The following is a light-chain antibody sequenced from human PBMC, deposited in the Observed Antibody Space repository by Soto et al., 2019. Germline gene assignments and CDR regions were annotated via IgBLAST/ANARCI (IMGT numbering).Light chain of an antibody. Sequence: IVLTQSPGTLSLSPGDRATLSCRASQSVSSSDLAWYQQKPGQAPRLLIYGASISATGMPDRFGSSGSATNFTLTKSRIEPDEILAYYWPRYGGPPSYTFGQGNKLEIK. CDR1: QSVSSSD. V-gene: IGKV3-20*01. CDR2: GAS. CDR3: PRYGGPPSYT. J-gene: IGKJ2*01.